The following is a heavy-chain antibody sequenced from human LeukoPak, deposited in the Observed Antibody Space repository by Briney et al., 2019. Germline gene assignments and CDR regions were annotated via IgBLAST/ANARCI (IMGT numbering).Heavy chain of an antibody. D-gene: IGHD5-18*01. Sequence: GGSLRLSCAASEFTFSTYEMNWVRQAPGKGLEWLSHISGSGKTIYYGVSAKGRFTISRDNANNSVFLQMNSLRADDTAVYYCVRESRYSNYWSFDLWGRGALVTVSS. V-gene: IGHV3-48*03. CDR3: VRESRYSNYWSFDL. CDR2: ISGSGKTI. J-gene: IGHJ2*01. CDR1: EFTFSTYE.